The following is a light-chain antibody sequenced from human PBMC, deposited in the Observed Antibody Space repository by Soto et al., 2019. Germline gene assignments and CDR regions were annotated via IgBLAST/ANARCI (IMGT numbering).Light chain of an antibody. CDR1: LNIGDS. CDR2: GAS. J-gene: IGKJ5*01. CDR3: QHFGSSPPVI. V-gene: IGKV1-16*01. Sequence: DIQMTQSPSSLSASVGDRVTITCRASLNIGDSLSWFQQKAGKPPTQLIYGASALQSGVPVRFSGSASGTDFTLTIRNMQREDFAVYFCQHFGSSPPVIFGQGTRLEIK.